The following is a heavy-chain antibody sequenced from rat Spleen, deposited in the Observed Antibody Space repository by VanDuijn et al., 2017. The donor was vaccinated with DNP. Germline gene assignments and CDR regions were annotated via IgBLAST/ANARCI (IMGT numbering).Heavy chain of an antibody. Sequence: EVQLVESGGGLVQPGRSLKLSCAASGFTFSNYGMAWVRQAPTKGLEWVATISYDGSRTYYRDSVKGRFTIYRDNAKSTLYQQMDSMRSEEKATYYCEKDRKLDALDAWGQGTSVTVSS. CDR2: ISYDGSRT. V-gene: IGHV5-29*01. CDR3: EKDRKLDALDA. D-gene: IGHD1-10*01. J-gene: IGHJ4*01. CDR1: GFTFSNYG.